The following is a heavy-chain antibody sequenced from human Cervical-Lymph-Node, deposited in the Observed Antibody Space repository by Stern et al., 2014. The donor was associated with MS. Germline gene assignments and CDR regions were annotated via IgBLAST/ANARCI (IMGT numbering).Heavy chain of an antibody. CDR3: SRDADGYSLVFGY. Sequence: VQLVESGPGLVKPSQTLSLTCAVTGGSISSAEYYWSWIRQSPGKGLEWIGCIHNRGTTYYNPSLKSRVTISVDTSKNQFSLKLRSVTAADTAVYYCSRDADGYSLVFGYWGRGTLVTVSS. D-gene: IGHD5-24*01. CDR2: IHNRGTT. CDR1: GGSISSAEYY. J-gene: IGHJ4*02. V-gene: IGHV4-30-4*01.